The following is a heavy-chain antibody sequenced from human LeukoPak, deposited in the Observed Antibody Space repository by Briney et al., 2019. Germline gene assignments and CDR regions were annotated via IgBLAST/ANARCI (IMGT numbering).Heavy chain of an antibody. CDR3: ARDAPHDYGDYG. CDR2: IIPIFGTA. V-gene: IGHV1-69*13. J-gene: IGHJ4*02. CDR1: GGTFSSYA. D-gene: IGHD4-17*01. Sequence: GASVTVSCKASGGTFSSYAISWVRQAPGHGLEWMGGIIPIFGTANYAQKFQGRVTITADESTSTAYMELSSLRSEDTAVYYCARDAPHDYGDYGWGQGTLVTVSS.